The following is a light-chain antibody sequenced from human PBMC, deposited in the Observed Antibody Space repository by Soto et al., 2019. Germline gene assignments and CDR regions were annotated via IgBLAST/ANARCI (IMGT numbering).Light chain of an antibody. V-gene: IGLV2-23*01. CDR3: CSYAGSRTWV. CDR2: EDT. J-gene: IGLJ3*02. CDR1: SSDVRSYTL. Sequence: QSALTQPASVSGSPGQSITISCTGTSSDVRSYTLVSWYQQHPGKAPKLMIYEDTNRPSGVSNRFSGSKSGNTASLTISGLQAEDEADYYCCSYAGSRTWVFGGGTKVTVL.